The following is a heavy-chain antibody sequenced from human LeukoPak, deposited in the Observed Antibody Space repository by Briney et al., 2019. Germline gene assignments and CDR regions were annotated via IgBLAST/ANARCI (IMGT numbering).Heavy chain of an antibody. CDR1: GFTFDDYA. V-gene: IGHV3-9*01. D-gene: IGHD5-18*01. CDR3: AKSIYSYGYYFDY. Sequence: GRSLRLSCAASGFTFDDYAMHWVRQAPGKGLEWVSGISWNSGSIGYADTVKGRFTISRDNAKNSLYLQMNSLRAEDTALYYCAKSIYSYGYYFDYWGQGTLVTVSS. J-gene: IGHJ4*02. CDR2: ISWNSGSI.